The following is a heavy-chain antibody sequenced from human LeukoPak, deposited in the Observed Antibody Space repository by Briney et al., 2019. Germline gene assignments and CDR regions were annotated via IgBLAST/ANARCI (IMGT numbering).Heavy chain of an antibody. J-gene: IGHJ1*01. Sequence: SETLSLTCTLSGGSINTYFWSWIRQPPGEGLEWIGYIYYSGSTNYNPSLKSRVTISVATSKNQFSLKLISVTAADTAVYYCARGVTGGWYGDFQHWGQGTLVTVSS. V-gene: IGHV4-59*01. CDR1: GGSINTYF. D-gene: IGHD6-19*01. CDR2: IYYSGST. CDR3: ARGVTGGWYGDFQH.